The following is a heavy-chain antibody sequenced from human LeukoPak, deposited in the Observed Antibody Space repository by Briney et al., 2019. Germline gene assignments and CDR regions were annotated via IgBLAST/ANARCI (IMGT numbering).Heavy chain of an antibody. CDR1: GFTFSDYY. V-gene: IGHV3-11*04. CDR2: IGGSGASI. Sequence: GGSLRLSCAASGFTFSDYYMNWIRQAQGKGLEWVSFIGGSGASIYYADSVKGRFTISRDNAKDSLYLQMNSLRAEDTAVYYCTTDEPLYYDSSGFDYWGQGTLVTVSS. D-gene: IGHD3-22*01. J-gene: IGHJ4*02. CDR3: TTDEPLYYDSSGFDY.